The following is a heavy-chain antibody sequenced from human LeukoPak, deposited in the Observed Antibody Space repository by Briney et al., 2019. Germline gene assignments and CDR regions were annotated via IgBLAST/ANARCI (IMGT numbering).Heavy chain of an antibody. CDR2: INPNSGGT. CDR1: GYTFTGYY. Sequence: ASVKVSCKASGYTFTGYYMHWVRQAPGQGLEWMGWINPNSGGTNYAQKFQGRVTMTRDTSISTAYMELSRLRSDDTAVYYCARVRTNDSSGWYYFDYWGRGTLVTVSS. V-gene: IGHV1-2*02. D-gene: IGHD6-19*01. J-gene: IGHJ4*02. CDR3: ARVRTNDSSGWYYFDY.